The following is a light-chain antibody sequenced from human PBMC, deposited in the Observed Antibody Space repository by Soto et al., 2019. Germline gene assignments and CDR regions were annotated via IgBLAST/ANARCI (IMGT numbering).Light chain of an antibody. V-gene: IGKV1-5*03. Sequence: DIEMTQSPATLSVSVGERATLTCRASQTISSWLAWYQQKKGKAPKLLIYKASTLKSGVPSRLSGSGSGTEFTITISSLQPDDFETYYCQQYNSSSEAFGHGTRVDIK. CDR2: KAS. CDR3: QQYNSSSEA. J-gene: IGKJ3*01. CDR1: QTISSW.